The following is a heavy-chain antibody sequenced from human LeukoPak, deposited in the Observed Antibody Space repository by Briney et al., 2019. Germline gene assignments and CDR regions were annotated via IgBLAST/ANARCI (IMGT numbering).Heavy chain of an antibody. V-gene: IGHV4-59*01. CDR1: GGSISSYY. CDR3: ARSDYDYVWGSYRYFDY. Sequence: SETLSLTCTVSGGSISSYYWSWIRQPPGKGLEWIGYIYYSGNTNYNPSLKSRVTISVDTSKNQFSLKLSSVTAADTAVYYCARSDYDYVWGSYRYFDYWGQGTLVTVSS. CDR2: IYYSGNT. J-gene: IGHJ4*02. D-gene: IGHD3-16*02.